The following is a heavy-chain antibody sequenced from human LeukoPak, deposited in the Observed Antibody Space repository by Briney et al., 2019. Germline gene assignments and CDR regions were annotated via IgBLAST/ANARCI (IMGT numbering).Heavy chain of an antibody. CDR3: ARERESGSYDNSGPYSFDY. V-gene: IGHV3-21*01. D-gene: IGHD3-22*01. J-gene: IGHJ4*02. CDR2: ISSSSRYI. CDR1: GFTFSSFS. Sequence: GGYLSRYCAAYGFTFSSFSMNRLRPAPGQGLEWVSYISSSSRYIYYADPVKGRITISRDNAMNSLYLKMNSLRAEDTAVYDCARERESGSYDNSGPYSFDYWGQGTLVTVSA.